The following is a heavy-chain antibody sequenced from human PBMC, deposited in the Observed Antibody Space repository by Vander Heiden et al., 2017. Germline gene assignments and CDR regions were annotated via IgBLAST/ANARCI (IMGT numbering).Heavy chain of an antibody. CDR2: IYPGDSDI. CDR3: ARRAAAGTSGNWFDP. V-gene: IGHV5-51*01. D-gene: IGHD6-13*01. CDR1: GYSFTSYW. Sequence: EVQLVQSGAEAKKPGESLKIFCKGSGYSFTSYWNARVRQMPGKGLEWMGFIYPGDSDIRYSPSFQGQVTISADKSISTAYLQWSSLKASDTAMYYCARRAAAGTSGNWFDPWGQGTLVTVPS. J-gene: IGHJ5*02.